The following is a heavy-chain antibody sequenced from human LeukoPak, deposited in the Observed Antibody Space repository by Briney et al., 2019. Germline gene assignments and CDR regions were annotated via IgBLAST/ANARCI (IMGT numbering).Heavy chain of an antibody. CDR3: ARKRIAAAGRGWFDP. D-gene: IGHD6-13*01. CDR1: GGSFSGYY. Sequence: SETLSLTCAVYGGSFSGYYWSRIRQPPGKGLEWIGEINHSGSTNYNPSLKSRVTISVDTSKNQFSLKLSSVTAADTAVYYCARKRIAAAGRGWFDPWGQGTLVTVSS. V-gene: IGHV4-34*01. J-gene: IGHJ5*02. CDR2: INHSGST.